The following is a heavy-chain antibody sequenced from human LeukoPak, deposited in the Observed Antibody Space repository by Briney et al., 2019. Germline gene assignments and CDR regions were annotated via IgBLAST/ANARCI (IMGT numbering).Heavy chain of an antibody. CDR2: ITPIFGTA. D-gene: IGHD3-22*01. CDR1: GGTYSRFT. V-gene: IGHV1-69*13. J-gene: IGHJ4*02. Sequence: GASVNVSCKAYGGTYSRFTISWVRQAPGQGFEWMGGITPIFGTANFAQKFQGRVSITADGSTSTAFMELSSLRSEDTAVYYCAAVSYYYDSSGYPPAYYFDYWGQGTLVTVSS. CDR3: AAVSYYYDSSGYPPAYYFDY.